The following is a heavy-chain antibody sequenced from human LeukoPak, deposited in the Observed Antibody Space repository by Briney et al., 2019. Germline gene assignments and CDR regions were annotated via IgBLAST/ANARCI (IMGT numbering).Heavy chain of an antibody. Sequence: GGSLRLSCEASGFTFKSYAMHWVRQAPGKGLEWVAYIHISGSNKFYADSVKGRFTISRDNAKNSLYLQMNSLKAEDTAVYYCARELGMVATWGQGTLVTVSS. CDR1: GFTFKSYA. D-gene: IGHD5-12*01. CDR3: ARELGMVAT. V-gene: IGHV3-30*02. CDR2: IHISGSNK. J-gene: IGHJ4*02.